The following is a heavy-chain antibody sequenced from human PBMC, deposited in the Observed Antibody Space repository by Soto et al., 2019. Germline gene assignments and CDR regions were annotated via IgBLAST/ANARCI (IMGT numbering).Heavy chain of an antibody. CDR3: ARMYYYDGIGYYNWLDH. Sequence: APVQGSCRASGYTFPSFGISWLRQAAGQGLEWMGWISVSNDKTNYGQKFPGRVSMTTDTSTSTAYMELRSLRSDDTAVFFCARMYYYDGIGYYNWLDHWGQGTLVTVSS. J-gene: IGHJ5*02. D-gene: IGHD3-22*01. CDR2: ISVSNDKT. CDR1: GYTFPSFG. V-gene: IGHV1-18*01.